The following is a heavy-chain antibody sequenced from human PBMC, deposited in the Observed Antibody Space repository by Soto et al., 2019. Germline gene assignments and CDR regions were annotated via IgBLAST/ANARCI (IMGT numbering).Heavy chain of an antibody. D-gene: IGHD6-19*01. J-gene: IGHJ4*02. Sequence: SETLSLTCAVHGGSFSGYYWDWIRQPPGKGLEWIGEVNHGGTSNYNPSLKSRAIISVDTSKNQFSLKLSSVTAADTAVYYCARDSPGSSFFDYWGQGTLVTVSS. CDR3: ARDSPGSSFFDY. CDR2: VNHGGTS. V-gene: IGHV4-34*01. CDR1: GGSFSGYY.